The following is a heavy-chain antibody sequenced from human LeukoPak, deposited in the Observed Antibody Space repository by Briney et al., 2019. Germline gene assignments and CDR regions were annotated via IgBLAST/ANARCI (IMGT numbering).Heavy chain of an antibody. CDR3: ARSSSAYYYEFDY. CDR1: GFTFSSYG. D-gene: IGHD3-22*01. J-gene: IGHJ4*02. Sequence: PGGSLRLSCAASGFTFSSYGMHWVRQAPGKGLEWVAFIRYDGSNKYYADSVKGRFTISRDNSKNTLYLQMNSLRAEDTAVYYCARSSSAYYYEFDYWGQGTLVTVSS. V-gene: IGHV3-30*02. CDR2: IRYDGSNK.